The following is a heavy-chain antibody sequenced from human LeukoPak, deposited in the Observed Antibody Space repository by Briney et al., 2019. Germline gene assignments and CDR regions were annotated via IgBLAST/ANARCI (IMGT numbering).Heavy chain of an antibody. CDR1: GFTFSSYG. CDR2: IWYDGSNE. J-gene: IGHJ4*02. CDR3: ARGGGGYSSSWYAAQDY. V-gene: IGHV3-33*01. Sequence: HPGGSLRLSCAASGFTFSSYGMHWVRQAPGKGLEWVAVIWYDGSNEYYADSVKGRFTISRDNSKNTLYLQMNSLRAEDTAVYYCARGGGGYSSSWYAAQDYWGQGTLVTVSS. D-gene: IGHD6-13*01.